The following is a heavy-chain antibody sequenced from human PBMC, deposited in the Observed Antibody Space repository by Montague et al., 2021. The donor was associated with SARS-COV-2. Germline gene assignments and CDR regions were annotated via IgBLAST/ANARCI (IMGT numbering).Heavy chain of an antibody. CDR2: TYYSGSA. D-gene: IGHD2-2*01. V-gene: IGHV4-59*01. CDR3: ARLAPERHCSVATCSPH. J-gene: IGHJ4*02. Sequence: SETLSLTCTVSGASINAYYWTWNRQPPGKGLEYIGFTYYSGSANYNPSLKSRVTISVDKSKNQFSLTLTSATAADTAMYYCARLAPERHCSVATCSPHWGQGILVTVSS. CDR1: GASINAYY.